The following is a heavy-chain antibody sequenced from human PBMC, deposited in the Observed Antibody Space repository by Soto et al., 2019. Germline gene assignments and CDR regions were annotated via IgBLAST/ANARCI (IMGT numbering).Heavy chain of an antibody. CDR2: ISTSSSTI. V-gene: IGHV3-48*01. CDR3: ARWNYDTTGYYKGALDY. Sequence: GSLRLSCAASGFTFNTYSMNWVRQAPGRGLEWVSYISTSSSTIYYADSVKGRFTISRDNAKNSLYLQMNSLRAEDTAVYYCARWNYDTTGYYKGALDYWGQGTLVTVSS. CDR1: GFTFNTYS. J-gene: IGHJ4*02. D-gene: IGHD3-22*01.